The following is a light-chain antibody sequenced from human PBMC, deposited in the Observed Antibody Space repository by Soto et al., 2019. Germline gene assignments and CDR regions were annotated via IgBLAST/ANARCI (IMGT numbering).Light chain of an antibody. J-gene: IGLJ1*01. CDR2: EVS. CDR3: SSYTSRSTLV. Sequence: QSALTQPASVSGSPGQSITISCTGTSSDVGGYNYVSWYQQHPGKAPKVMIYEVSNRPSGVSNRFSGSKSGNTGSLTISGLQAEDEADYYCSSYTSRSTLVFGTGTKLTVL. V-gene: IGLV2-14*01. CDR1: SSDVGGYNY.